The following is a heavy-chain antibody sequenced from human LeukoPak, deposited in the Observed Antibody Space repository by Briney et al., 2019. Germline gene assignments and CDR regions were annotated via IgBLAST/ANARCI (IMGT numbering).Heavy chain of an antibody. CDR2: VSAYNGNT. CDR1: GYTFTSDG. CDR3: ARCGPYYYYYMDV. V-gene: IGHV1-18*01. D-gene: IGHD2-21*01. Sequence: GDSVKVSCKASGYTFTSDGISWVRQAPGQGLEWMGWVSAYNGNTNYAQKLQGRVTMTTDTSTSTAYMELRSLRSDDTAVYYCARCGPYYYYYMDVWGKGTTVTVSS. J-gene: IGHJ6*03.